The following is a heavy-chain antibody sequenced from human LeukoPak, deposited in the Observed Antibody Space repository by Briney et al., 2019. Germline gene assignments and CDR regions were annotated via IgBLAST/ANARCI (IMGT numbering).Heavy chain of an antibody. Sequence: SETLSLTCTVSGGSISSSSYYWGWIRQPPGKGLEWIGSIYYSGSTYYNPSLKSRVTISVDTSKNQFSLKLSSVTAADTAVYYCARHIGRSGFWAGAFDIWGQGTMVTVSS. D-gene: IGHD2-2*03. CDR1: GGSISSSSYY. CDR3: ARHIGRSGFWAGAFDI. CDR2: IYYSGST. V-gene: IGHV4-39*01. J-gene: IGHJ3*02.